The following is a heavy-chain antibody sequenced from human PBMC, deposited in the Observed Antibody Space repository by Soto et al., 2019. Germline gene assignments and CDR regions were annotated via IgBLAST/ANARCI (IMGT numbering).Heavy chain of an antibody. CDR3: ARDGTALEYSSSSYYFDY. V-gene: IGHV1-69*06. CDR1: GGTFSSYA. J-gene: IGHJ4*02. CDR2: IIPIFGTA. D-gene: IGHD6-6*01. Sequence: SVKVSCKASGGTFSSYAISWVRQAPGQGLEWMGGIIPIFGTANYAQKFQGRVTITADKSTSTAYMELSSLRSEDTAVYYCARDGTALEYSSSSYYFDYWGQGTLVTVSS.